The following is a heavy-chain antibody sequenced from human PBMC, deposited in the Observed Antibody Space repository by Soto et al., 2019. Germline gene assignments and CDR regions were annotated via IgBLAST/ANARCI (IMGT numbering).Heavy chain of an antibody. CDR2: INHSGST. CDR3: ARVRGVPAAYFDY. J-gene: IGHJ4*02. Sequence: QVQLQQWGAGPLKPSETLSLTCAVYGGSFSGYYWSWIRQPPGKGLEWIGEINHSGSTNYNPSLKSRVTISVDTSKNQFSLKLSSVTAADTAVYYCARVRGVPAAYFDYWGQGTLVTVSS. CDR1: GGSFSGYY. V-gene: IGHV4-34*01. D-gene: IGHD2-2*01.